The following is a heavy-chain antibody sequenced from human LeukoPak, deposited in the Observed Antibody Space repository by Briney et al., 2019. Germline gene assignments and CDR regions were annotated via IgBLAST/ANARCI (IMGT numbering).Heavy chain of an antibody. V-gene: IGHV3-23*01. CDR1: GFTFSSYS. Sequence: PGGSLRLSCAASGFTFSSYSMNWVRQAPGKGLEWVSAISGSGGSTYYADSVKGRFTISRDNSKNTLYLQMNSLRAEDTAVYYCAKGRIAAARTSDYWGQGTLVTVSS. CDR3: AKGRIAAARTSDY. D-gene: IGHD6-13*01. CDR2: ISGSGGST. J-gene: IGHJ4*02.